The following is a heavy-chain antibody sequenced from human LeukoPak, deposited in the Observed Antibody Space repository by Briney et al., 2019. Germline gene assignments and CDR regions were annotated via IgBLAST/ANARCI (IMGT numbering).Heavy chain of an antibody. Sequence: GSLRLSCAASGFTFNSYHIHWVCQAPGKGLEWAALISPNGNNKHYADSVKGRFTLSRDNSKNTLNLQMNSLRVEDTALYYCARDYNGHWSVDYWGQGTLVTVSS. CDR1: GFTFNSYH. CDR3: ARDYNGHWSVDY. V-gene: IGHV3-30*04. J-gene: IGHJ4*02. D-gene: IGHD3-10*01. CDR2: ISPNGNNK.